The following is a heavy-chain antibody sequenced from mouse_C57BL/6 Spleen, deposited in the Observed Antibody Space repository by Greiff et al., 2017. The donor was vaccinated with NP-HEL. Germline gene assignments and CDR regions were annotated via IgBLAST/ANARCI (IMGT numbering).Heavy chain of an antibody. Sequence: DVKLVESGGGLVKPGGSLKLSCAASGFTFSDYGMHWVRQAPEKGLEWVAYISSGSSTIYYADTVKGRFTISRDNAKNTLFLQMTSLRSEDTAMYYCARRDDVDYAMDYWGQGTSVTVSS. V-gene: IGHV5-17*01. D-gene: IGHD2-14*01. CDR2: ISSGSSTI. J-gene: IGHJ4*01. CDR1: GFTFSDYG. CDR3: ARRDDVDYAMDY.